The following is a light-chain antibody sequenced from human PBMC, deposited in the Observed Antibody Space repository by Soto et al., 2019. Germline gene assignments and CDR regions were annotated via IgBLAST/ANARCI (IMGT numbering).Light chain of an antibody. V-gene: IGKV3-20*01. CDR1: QSVSSSY. J-gene: IGKJ2*01. CDR3: QQYGSSPHT. Sequence: EIVLTQSPGTLSLSPGERATLSCRASQSVSSSYLAWYQHKPGQAPRLLIYGASSRATVIPDRFSGSGSGTDFTLTISRLEPEDFVVYYCQQYGSSPHTFGQGTKLEIK. CDR2: GAS.